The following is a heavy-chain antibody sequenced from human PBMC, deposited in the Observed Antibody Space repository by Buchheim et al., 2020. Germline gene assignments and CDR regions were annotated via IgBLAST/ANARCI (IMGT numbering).Heavy chain of an antibody. D-gene: IGHD2-21*01. CDR3: ARIAAYCGGDCYSDYYYYMDV. V-gene: IGHV3-33*01. Sequence: QVQLVESGGGVVQPGRSLRLSCAASGFTFSSYGMHWVRQAPGKGLEWVAVIWYDGSNKYYADSVKGRFTISRDNSKNTLYLQMNSLRAEDTAVNYCARIAAYCGGDCYSDYYYYMDVWGKGTT. CDR2: IWYDGSNK. CDR1: GFTFSSYG. J-gene: IGHJ6*03.